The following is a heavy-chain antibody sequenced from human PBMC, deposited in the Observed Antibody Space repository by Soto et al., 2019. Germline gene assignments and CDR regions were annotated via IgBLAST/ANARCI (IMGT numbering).Heavy chain of an antibody. V-gene: IGHV3-9*01. Sequence: GESQRHVWAASGFTFDYYAMHWVRQAPGKGLGWVSGISWNSGSIGYADSVKGRFTISRDNAKKSLYLQMNSLRAEDTALYYCAKDMGGSGSPDYYYYGMDVWGQGTTVTV. CDR3: AKDMGGSGSPDYYYYGMDV. D-gene: IGHD3-10*01. J-gene: IGHJ6*02. CDR1: GFTFDYYA. CDR2: ISWNSGSI.